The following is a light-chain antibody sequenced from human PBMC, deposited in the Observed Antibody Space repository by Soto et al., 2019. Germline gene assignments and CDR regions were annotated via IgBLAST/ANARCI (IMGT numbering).Light chain of an antibody. CDR1: QGISSY. CDR2: GAS. V-gene: IGKV1-9*01. CDR3: QQLKTYPLT. Sequence: IQLTQSPSSLSASVGDRVTITCRASQGISSYLAWYQQNPGKAPKLLIYGASTLQSAVPSRFSGSGSGTDFILTISSLQPEDFATYYCQQLKTYPLTFGGGTKVEIK. J-gene: IGKJ4*01.